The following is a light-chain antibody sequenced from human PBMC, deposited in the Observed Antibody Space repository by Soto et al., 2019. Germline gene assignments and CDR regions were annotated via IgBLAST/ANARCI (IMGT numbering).Light chain of an antibody. Sequence: QSALTQPASVSGSPGQSITISCTGTCSDVGGYNYVSWYQQHPGKAPKLMIYDVSNRPSGVSNRFSGSKSGNTASLTISGLKAEDEADYYCSSYTSSTFLVFGGGTKLTVL. J-gene: IGLJ2*01. CDR1: CSDVGGYNY. CDR3: SSYTSSTFLV. V-gene: IGLV2-14*01. CDR2: DVS.